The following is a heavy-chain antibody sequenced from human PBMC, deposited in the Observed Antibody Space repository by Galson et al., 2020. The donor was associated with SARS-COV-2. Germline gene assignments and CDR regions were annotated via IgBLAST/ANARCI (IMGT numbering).Heavy chain of an antibody. CDR1: GFTFDDYA. CDR3: AKGGTAMAHYYGMDV. V-gene: IGHV3-43D*03. Sequence: GSLRLPCAATGFTFDDYALPWVRQAPGKGLEWVSLISWDGGSTYYADSVKGRFTISRDNSKNSLYLQMNSLRAEDTALYYCAKGGTAMAHYYGMDVWGQGTTVTVSS. CDR2: ISWDGGST. J-gene: IGHJ6*02. D-gene: IGHD5-18*01.